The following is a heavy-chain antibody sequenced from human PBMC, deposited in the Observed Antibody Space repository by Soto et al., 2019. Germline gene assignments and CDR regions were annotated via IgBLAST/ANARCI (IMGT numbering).Heavy chain of an antibody. CDR1: GYTFTGHY. V-gene: IGHV1-2*02. Sequence: PGASVKVSCKASGYTFTGHYIHWVRQAPEQGPEWMGEIGPESGATRYAQKFQGRVTMTMDMSITTVYMELSNLSPDDTAVYYCGRGRSGQIVVFYWGQGTPVTVSS. D-gene: IGHD5-12*01. J-gene: IGHJ4*02. CDR3: GRGRSGQIVVFY. CDR2: IGPESGAT.